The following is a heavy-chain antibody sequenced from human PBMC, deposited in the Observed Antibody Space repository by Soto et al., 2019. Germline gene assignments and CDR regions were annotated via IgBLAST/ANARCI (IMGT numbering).Heavy chain of an antibody. Sequence: PSETLSLTCAVYGGSVSGYYWHWVRQPPGKGLEWIAEINHYGIINYNPSLMSRVTMSVDRSKNQFSLKLSSMTAADTDVYYCARYYDFRSAVYGMDVWGQGTTVTVSS. CDR2: INHYGII. V-gene: IGHV4-34*01. D-gene: IGHD3-3*01. J-gene: IGHJ6*02. CDR1: GGSVSGYY. CDR3: ARYYDFRSAVYGMDV.